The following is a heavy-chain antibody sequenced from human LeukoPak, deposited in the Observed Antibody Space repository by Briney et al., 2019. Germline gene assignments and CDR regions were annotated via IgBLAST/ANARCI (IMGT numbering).Heavy chain of an antibody. Sequence: GGSLRLSCAASGFTVSSNYVSWVRQAPGKGLEWVSVIYSGGSTYYAESVKGRFTISRDNSKNTLYLQMNSLRVEDTAVYYCASWPGGWYGEDSWGQGTLVTVSS. J-gene: IGHJ4*02. D-gene: IGHD6-19*01. CDR1: GFTVSSNY. CDR2: IYSGGST. V-gene: IGHV3-53*01. CDR3: ASWPGGWYGEDS.